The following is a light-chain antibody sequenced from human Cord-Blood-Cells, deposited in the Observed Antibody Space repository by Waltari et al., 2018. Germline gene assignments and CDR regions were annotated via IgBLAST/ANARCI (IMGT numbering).Light chain of an antibody. Sequence: DIQMTQSPSSLSASVGDRVTITCQASQDISNYLNWYQQKPGKAPKLLIYDASNLETGVPSRFSGSGSGTDFTCTISSLQPEDIATYYGQQYDNLPWTFGQGTKVEIK. CDR2: DAS. CDR1: QDISNY. CDR3: QQYDNLPWT. J-gene: IGKJ1*01. V-gene: IGKV1-33*01.